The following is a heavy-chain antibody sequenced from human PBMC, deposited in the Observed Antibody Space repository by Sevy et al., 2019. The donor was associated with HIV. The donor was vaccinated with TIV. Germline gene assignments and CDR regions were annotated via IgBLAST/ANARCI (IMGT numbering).Heavy chain of an antibody. J-gene: IGHJ3*02. Sequence: SETLSLTCTVSGGSISSGGYYWSWIRQHPGKGLEWIGYIYYSGGTYYNPSLESRVTISVDTSQNQFSLKLTSVTAADTAVYYCATDQSYGDYDAFDIWGQGTVVTVSS. CDR1: GGSISSGGYY. CDR3: ATDQSYGDYDAFDI. V-gene: IGHV4-31*03. D-gene: IGHD4-17*01. CDR2: IYYSGGT.